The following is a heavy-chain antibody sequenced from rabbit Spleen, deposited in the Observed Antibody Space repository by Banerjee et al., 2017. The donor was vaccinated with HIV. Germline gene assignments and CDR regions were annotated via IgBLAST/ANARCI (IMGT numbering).Heavy chain of an antibody. Sequence: QEQLKESGGGLVQPGGSLKLSCKASGFDFNSYYMSWVRQAPGKGLEWIACINTATGKAVYATWAKGRFTISRTSSTTVTLQMTSLTAADTATYFCARDRAGTGSYGYADYFNLWGPGTLVTVS. CDR2: INTATGKA. CDR3: ARDRAGTGSYGYADYFNL. CDR1: GFDFNSYYM. J-gene: IGHJ4*01. D-gene: IGHD6-1*01. V-gene: IGHV1S45*01.